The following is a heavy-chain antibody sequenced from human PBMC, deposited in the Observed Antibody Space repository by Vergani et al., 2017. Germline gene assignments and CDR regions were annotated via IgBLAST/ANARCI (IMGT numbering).Heavy chain of an antibody. CDR1: GYSISSGYY. J-gene: IGHJ5*02. CDR3: ARERVVVAAKGNNWFDP. Sequence: QVQLQESGPGLVKPSETLSLTCTVSGYSISSGYYWGWIRQPPGKGLEWIGSIYHSGSTYYNPSLKSRVTISVDTSKNQFSLKLSSVTAADTAVYYCARERVVVAAKGNNWFDPWGKGTLVTVSS. D-gene: IGHD2-15*01. CDR2: IYHSGST. V-gene: IGHV4-38-2*02.